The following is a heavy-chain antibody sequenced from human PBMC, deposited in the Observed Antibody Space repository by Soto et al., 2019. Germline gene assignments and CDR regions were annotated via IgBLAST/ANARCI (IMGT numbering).Heavy chain of an antibody. CDR3: ARTRISSWYNWFDP. Sequence: ASVKVSCKASGYTFTSYGISWVRQAPGQGLEWMGWISAYNGNTNYAQKLQGRVTMTTDTSTSTAYMELRSLRSDDTAVYYCARTRISSWYNWFDPWGQGTLVTVSS. D-gene: IGHD6-13*01. V-gene: IGHV1-18*01. CDR2: ISAYNGNT. CDR1: GYTFTSYG. J-gene: IGHJ5*02.